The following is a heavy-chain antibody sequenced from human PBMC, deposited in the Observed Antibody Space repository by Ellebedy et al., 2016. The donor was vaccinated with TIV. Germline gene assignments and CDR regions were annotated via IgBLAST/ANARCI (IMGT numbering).Heavy chain of an antibody. Sequence: GESLKISCAASGFTFSSYWMDWVRQAPGKGLVWVSRINGDGSDSTYADSAKGRFTISRDKAKNTLYLQMNSLRAEDTAVYYCASVFRYFDWLSWGQGTLVTVSS. CDR3: ASVFRYFDWLS. CDR2: INGDGSDS. J-gene: IGHJ5*02. V-gene: IGHV3-74*01. D-gene: IGHD3-9*01. CDR1: GFTFSSYW.